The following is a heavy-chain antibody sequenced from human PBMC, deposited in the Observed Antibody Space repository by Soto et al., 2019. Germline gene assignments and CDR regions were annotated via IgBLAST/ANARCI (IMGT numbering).Heavy chain of an antibody. V-gene: IGHV4-61*01. D-gene: IGHD6-19*01. CDR2: IHDSGST. CDR1: TISVRSGTYY. CDR3: ARVGSSGWSPDY. J-gene: IGHJ4*02. Sequence: PSETLSLTCTVSTISVRSGTYYWSWIRQPSGQGLEWIGYIHDSGSTKYNPSLKNRVTISVDTAKNQFSLKLTSVTAADTAVYYCARVGSSGWSPDYWGRGTLVTVSS.